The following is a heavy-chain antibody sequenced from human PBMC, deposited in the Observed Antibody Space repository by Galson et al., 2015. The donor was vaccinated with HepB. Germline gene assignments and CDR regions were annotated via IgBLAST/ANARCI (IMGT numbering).Heavy chain of an antibody. D-gene: IGHD6-19*01. CDR3: ARADLIAVAPTYYFDY. Sequence: SVKVSCKASGYTFAGYYMHWVRQAPGQGLEWMGWINPNSGGTNYAQKFQGWVTMTRDTSISTAYMELSRLRSDDTAVYYCARADLIAVAPTYYFDYWGQGTLVTVSS. J-gene: IGHJ4*02. CDR2: INPNSGGT. CDR1: GYTFAGYY. V-gene: IGHV1-2*04.